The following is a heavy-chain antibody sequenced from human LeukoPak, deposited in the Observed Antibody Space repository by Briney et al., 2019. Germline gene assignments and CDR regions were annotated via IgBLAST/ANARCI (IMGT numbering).Heavy chain of an antibody. CDR1: GGSISSYY. Sequence: SETLSLTCTVSGGSISSYYWSWIRQPAGKGLEWIGRIYTSGSTNYNPSLKSRVTISVDKSKSQFSLKLSSVTAADTAVYYCASNDYGDSSFDYWGQGTLVTVSS. J-gene: IGHJ4*02. D-gene: IGHD4-17*01. V-gene: IGHV4-4*07. CDR2: IYTSGST. CDR3: ASNDYGDSSFDY.